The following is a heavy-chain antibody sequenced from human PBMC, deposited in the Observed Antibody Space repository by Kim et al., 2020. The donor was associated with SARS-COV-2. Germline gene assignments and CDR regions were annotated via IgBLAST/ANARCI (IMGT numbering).Heavy chain of an antibody. CDR1: GFTFSSYG. V-gene: IGHV3-33*01. J-gene: IGHJ4*02. CDR2: IWYDGSNK. CDR3: ARDSFWLSAAAGTFDY. D-gene: IGHD6-13*01. Sequence: GGSLRLSCAASGFTFSSYGMHWVRQAPGKGLEWVAVIWYDGSNKYYADSVKGRFTISRDNSKNTLYLQMNSLRAEDTAVYYCARDSFWLSAAAGTFDYWGQGTLVTVSS.